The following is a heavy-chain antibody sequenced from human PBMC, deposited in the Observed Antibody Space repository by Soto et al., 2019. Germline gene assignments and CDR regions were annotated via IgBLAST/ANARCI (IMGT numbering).Heavy chain of an antibody. Sequence: EVNLVESGGGLVKPGGSLRLSCAASGFSFEDAWMNWVRQAPGKGLEWVGRIKSIADGGTTEYAAPVKGRFSISRDDSTHTLFLQMNSLQSEDPAVYYCSRRPRARDIVVGPLDFRGRGTLVTGSA. CDR2: IKSIADGGTT. J-gene: IGHJ1*01. CDR1: GFSFEDAW. CDR3: SRRPRARDIVVGPLDF. V-gene: IGHV3-15*07. D-gene: IGHD2-15*01.